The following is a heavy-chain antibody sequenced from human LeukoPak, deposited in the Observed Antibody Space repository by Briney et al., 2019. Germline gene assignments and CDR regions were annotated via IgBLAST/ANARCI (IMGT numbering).Heavy chain of an antibody. CDR2: IYSGGDT. CDR1: GLAFSSNC. J-gene: IGHJ4*02. Sequence: GGSLRLSFAASGLAFSSNCMSWVRRAPGKGGEWVSFIYSGGDTYYANSVKGRFTISRDNSKNTFHLQMNSLRAEDTAVYYCARRYSSGWQQNFDYWGQGTLVTVSS. V-gene: IGHV3-53*01. CDR3: ARRYSSGWQQNFDY. D-gene: IGHD6-19*01.